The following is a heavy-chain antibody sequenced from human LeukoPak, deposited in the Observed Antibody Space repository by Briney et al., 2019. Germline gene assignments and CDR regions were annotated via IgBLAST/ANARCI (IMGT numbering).Heavy chain of an antibody. D-gene: IGHD2-21*01. CDR3: ARALVGIVDYYMDV. CDR1: GYTFTRYG. J-gene: IGHJ6*03. CDR2: MNPNSGNT. Sequence: ASVKVSCQASGYTFTRYGISWVRQAPGQGLAWMGWMNPNSGNTGYAQKFQGRVTITRNTSISTAYMELSRLRSEDTAVYYCARALVGIVDYYMDVWGKGTTVTVSS. V-gene: IGHV1-8*03.